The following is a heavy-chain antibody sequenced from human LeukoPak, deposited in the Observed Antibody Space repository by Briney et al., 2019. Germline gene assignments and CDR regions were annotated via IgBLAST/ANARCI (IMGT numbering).Heavy chain of an antibody. J-gene: IGHJ4*02. V-gene: IGHV4-59*01. Sequence: SETLSLTCTVSGGSISSYYWSWIRQPPGKGLEWIGYIYYSGSTNYNPSLKSRVTISVDTSKNQFSLKLSSVTAADTAVYYCARGIGGAELEYWGQGTLVTVSS. CDR3: ARGIGGAELEY. D-gene: IGHD1-26*01. CDR1: GGSISSYY. CDR2: IYYSGST.